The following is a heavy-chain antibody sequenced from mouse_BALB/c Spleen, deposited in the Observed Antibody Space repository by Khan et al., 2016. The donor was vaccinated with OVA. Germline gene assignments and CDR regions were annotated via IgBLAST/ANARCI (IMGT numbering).Heavy chain of an antibody. CDR3: ATSYFYGYYFDY. V-gene: IGHV5-17*02. D-gene: IGHD1-1*01. CDR1: GFTFNSYG. CDR2: ISGDSNTV. Sequence: EVKVEESGGGLVQPGGSRKLSCAASGFTFNSYGMHWVRQAPEKGLEWVAYISGDSNTVYYTDTVKGRFTISRDNPKNPLFLQMPSLMSEDTAMYYCATSYFYGYYFDYWGPGTTLTVS. J-gene: IGHJ2*01.